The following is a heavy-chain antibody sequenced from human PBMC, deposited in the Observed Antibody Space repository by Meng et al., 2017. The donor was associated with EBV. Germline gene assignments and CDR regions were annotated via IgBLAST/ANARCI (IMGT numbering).Heavy chain of an antibody. CDR1: GGSVNNESYY. CDR3: ARGDYTNYPRWFDP. J-gene: IGHJ5*02. D-gene: IGHD4-11*01. V-gene: IGHV4-61*01. Sequence: QVQLHESGPGLVKPSETLSLTCTVSGGSVNNESYYWGWIRQPPGKGLEYIGYIYYTGSTNYNSSLKSRVTISLDTSKNQFSLKLTSLTAADTAIYYCARGDYTNYPRWFDPWGKGTLVTVSS. CDR2: IYYTGST.